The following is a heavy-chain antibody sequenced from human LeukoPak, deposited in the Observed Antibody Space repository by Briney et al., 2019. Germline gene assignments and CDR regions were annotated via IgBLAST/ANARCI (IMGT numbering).Heavy chain of an antibody. Sequence: SETLSVTCTISGDSISSSSYYWDWIRQCPGKELEWIGTIYYSGSTYYNASLKSRLFISIDTSNNQFSLRLSFVTAADTAVYYCARRRYYDSTGYLDWGQGTLITVSS. D-gene: IGHD3-22*01. V-gene: IGHV4-39*01. CDR3: ARRRYYDSTGYLD. J-gene: IGHJ1*01. CDR1: GDSISSSSYY. CDR2: IYYSGST.